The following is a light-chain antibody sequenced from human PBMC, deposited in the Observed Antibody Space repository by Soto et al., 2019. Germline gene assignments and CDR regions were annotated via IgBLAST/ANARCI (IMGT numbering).Light chain of an antibody. J-gene: IGLJ3*02. CDR2: EVT. CDR1: SSDVGAYNY. Sequence: QSALTQPPSASGSPGQSVTISCTGTSSDVGAYNYVSWYQQHAGKAPKLVIYEVTKRPSGVPDRFSGSKSANTASLTVSGLQADDEADYYCSCCASSNTWVFGGGTKLTVL. V-gene: IGLV2-8*01. CDR3: SCCASSNTWV.